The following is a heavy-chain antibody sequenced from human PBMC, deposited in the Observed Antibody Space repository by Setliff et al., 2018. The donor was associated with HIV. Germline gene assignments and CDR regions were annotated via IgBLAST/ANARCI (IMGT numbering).Heavy chain of an antibody. CDR1: GGSFSGYY. J-gene: IGHJ4*02. D-gene: IGHD6-19*01. V-gene: IGHV3-7*01. CDR3: ARDPGSGWYVNRYLDY. Sequence: PSETLSLTCAVYGGSFSGYYWSWVRQAPGKGLEWVANVKQDGSEKYYVDSVTGRFTISRDNAKNSLYLQMNSLRAEDTAVYYCARDPGSGWYVNRYLDYWGQGTLVTVS. CDR2: VKQDGSEK.